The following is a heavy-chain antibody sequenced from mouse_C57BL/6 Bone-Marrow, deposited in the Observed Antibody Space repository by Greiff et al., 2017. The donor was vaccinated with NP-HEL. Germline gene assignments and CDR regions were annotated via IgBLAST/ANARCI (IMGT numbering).Heavy chain of an antibody. CDR3: TSDYYGSNFDV. J-gene: IGHJ1*03. V-gene: IGHV1-15*01. D-gene: IGHD1-1*01. Sequence: VQLQQSGAELVRPGASVTLSCKASGYTFTDYEMHWVKQTPVHGLEWIGAIDPETGGTAYNQKFKGKAILTADKSSSTAYMERRSLTSEDSAVYYCTSDYYGSNFDVWGTGTTVTVSS. CDR2: IDPETGGT. CDR1: GYTFTDYE.